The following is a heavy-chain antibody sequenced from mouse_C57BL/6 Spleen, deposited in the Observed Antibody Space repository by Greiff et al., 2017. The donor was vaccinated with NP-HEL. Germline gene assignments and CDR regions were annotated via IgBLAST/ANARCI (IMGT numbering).Heavy chain of an antibody. CDR3: ARPLSNRAMDY. Sequence: EVHLVESGGGLVKPGGSLKLSCAASGFTFSDYGMHWVRQAPEKGLEWVAYISSGSSTIYYADTVKGRFTISRDNAKNTLFLQMTSLRSEDTAMYYCARPLSNRAMDYWGQGTSVTVSS. V-gene: IGHV5-17*01. D-gene: IGHD2-5*01. CDR1: GFTFSDYG. J-gene: IGHJ4*01. CDR2: ISSGSSTI.